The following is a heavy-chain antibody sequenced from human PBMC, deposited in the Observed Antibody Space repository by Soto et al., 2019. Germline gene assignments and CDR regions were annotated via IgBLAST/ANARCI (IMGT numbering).Heavy chain of an antibody. V-gene: IGHV4-31*03. Sequence: SETLSLTCTVSGGSISSGGYYWSWIRQHPGKGLEWIGYIYYSGSTYYNPSLKSRVTISVDTSKNQFSLKLSSVTAADTAVYYCARAEALPRITMVRGVIIGFDYWGQGTLVTVSS. CDR2: IYYSGST. J-gene: IGHJ4*02. CDR3: ARAEALPRITMVRGVIIGFDY. CDR1: GGSISSGGYY. D-gene: IGHD3-10*01.